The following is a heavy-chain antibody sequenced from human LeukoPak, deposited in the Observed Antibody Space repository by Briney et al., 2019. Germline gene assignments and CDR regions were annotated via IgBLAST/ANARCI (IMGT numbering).Heavy chain of an antibody. V-gene: IGHV3-64*01. J-gene: IGHJ3*02. CDR1: GFTFNNYA. D-gene: IGHD6-13*01. CDR3: ARQGDSSSWRSFDI. Sequence: GGSLRLSCAASGFTFNNYAMDWVRQAPGKGLEYVSATSSNGGSTYYTNSVKGRFTISRDNSKNTLYLQMGSLRAEDMAVYYCARQGDSSSWRSFDIWGQGTMVTVSS. CDR2: TSSNGGST.